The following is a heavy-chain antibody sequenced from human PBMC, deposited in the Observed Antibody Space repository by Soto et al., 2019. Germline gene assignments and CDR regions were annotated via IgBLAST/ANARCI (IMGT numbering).Heavy chain of an antibody. Sequence: QVQLVQSGAEVKKPGASVKVSCKASGYTFNSYGISWVRQAPGQGLEWMGWISVYNGNTNYAQKVQGRVTMTTDTCTRTGYMELRSLRSDDTAVYYWARDGRGGGYFDCWGQGTVVTVSS. CDR3: ARDGRGGGYFDC. J-gene: IGHJ4*02. D-gene: IGHD2-15*01. CDR1: GYTFNSYG. V-gene: IGHV1-18*01. CDR2: ISVYNGNT.